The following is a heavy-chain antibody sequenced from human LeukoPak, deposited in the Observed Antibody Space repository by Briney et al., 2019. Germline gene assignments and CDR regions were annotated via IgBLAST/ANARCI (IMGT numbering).Heavy chain of an antibody. V-gene: IGHV3-21*01. CDR1: GFSFSSYS. D-gene: IGHD1-1*01. CDR2: IRRGSTSI. Sequence: GGSLRVSCAASGFSFSSYSMDWVRQAPGKGLEWVSSIRRGSTSIYYADSVKGRFTISRDNAKNSLYLQMNSLRAEDTAVYYCARVTGTTAGDHWGQGTLVSVSS. J-gene: IGHJ5*02. CDR3: ARVTGTTAGDH.